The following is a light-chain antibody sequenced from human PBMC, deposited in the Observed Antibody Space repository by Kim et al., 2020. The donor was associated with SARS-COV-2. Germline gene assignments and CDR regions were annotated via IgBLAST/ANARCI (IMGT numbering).Light chain of an antibody. Sequence: EIVLTQSPATLSVSPGERATLSCRASQSVSSNLAWYQQKPGQAPRLLIYGASTRATGIPGRFSGSGSGTEFTLTISSLQSEDFAVYYCQQDSHWALTCGGETKLEIK. CDR1: QSVSSN. CDR3: QQDSHWALT. CDR2: GAS. V-gene: IGKV3-15*01. J-gene: IGKJ4*01.